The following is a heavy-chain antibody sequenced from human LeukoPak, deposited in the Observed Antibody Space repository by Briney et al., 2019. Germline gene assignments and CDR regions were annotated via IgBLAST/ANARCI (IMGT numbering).Heavy chain of an antibody. Sequence: SGGSLRLPCAASGFTVSSNYMSWVRQGPGKGLEWVSVIYSGGSTYYADSVKGRFTISRDNSKNTLYLQMNSLRAEDTAVYYCAREIIQLPGYDYWGQGTLVTVSS. CDR2: IYSGGST. CDR3: AREIIQLPGYDY. D-gene: IGHD5-18*01. V-gene: IGHV3-53*01. J-gene: IGHJ4*02. CDR1: GFTVSSNY.